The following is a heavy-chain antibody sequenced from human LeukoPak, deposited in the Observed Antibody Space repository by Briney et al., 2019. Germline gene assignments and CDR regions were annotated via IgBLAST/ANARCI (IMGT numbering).Heavy chain of an antibody. CDR3: ARRGYSYGLVTNWFDP. D-gene: IGHD5-18*01. CDR2: IYYSGST. V-gene: IGHV4-39*01. CDR1: GGSISSSSYY. Sequence: PSETLSLTCTVSGGSISSSSYYWGWIRQPPGKGLEWIGSIYYSGSTYYNPSLKSRVTISVDTSKNQFSLKLSSVTAADTAVYYCARRGYSYGLVTNWFDPWGQGTLVTVSS. J-gene: IGHJ5*02.